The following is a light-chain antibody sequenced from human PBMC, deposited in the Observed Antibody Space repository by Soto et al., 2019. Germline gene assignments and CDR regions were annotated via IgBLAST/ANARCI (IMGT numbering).Light chain of an antibody. J-gene: IGKJ5*01. Sequence: EIVLTQSPGTLSLSPGERATLSCRASQSVSSSYLAWYQQKPGQAPRLLIYGASSRATGIPARFSGSGSGTDFTLTISSLEPEDFAVYYCQQRSNWRGTFGQGTRLEIK. CDR2: GAS. V-gene: IGKV3D-20*02. CDR1: QSVSSSY. CDR3: QQRSNWRGT.